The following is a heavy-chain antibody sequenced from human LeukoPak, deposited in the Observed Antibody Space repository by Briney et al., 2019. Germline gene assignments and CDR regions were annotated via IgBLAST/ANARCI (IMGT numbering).Heavy chain of an antibody. J-gene: IGHJ4*02. CDR2: ISSNGGST. Sequence: QPGGSLRLSCSASGFTFSSYAMHWVRQAPGKGLEYVSAISSNGGSTYYADSVKGRFTISRDNSKSTVSLQMNSLSAEDTALYSCAKAPYSTNWDYFDHWGQGTLVTVSS. CDR3: AKAPYSTNWDYFDH. D-gene: IGHD6-13*01. V-gene: IGHV3-64*04. CDR1: GFTFSSYA.